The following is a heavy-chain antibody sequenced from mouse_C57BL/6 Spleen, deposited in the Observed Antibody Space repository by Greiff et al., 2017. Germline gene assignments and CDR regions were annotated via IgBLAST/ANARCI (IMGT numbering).Heavy chain of an antibody. V-gene: IGHV1-80*01. J-gene: IGHJ1*03. Sequence: VQLQESGAELVKPGASVKISCKASGYAFSSYWMNWVKQRPGTGLEWIGQIYPGDGDTNYNGKFKGKATLTADKSSSTAYMQLSSLTSEDSAVYFCARDGYRYFDVWGTGTTVTVSS. D-gene: IGHD2-3*01. CDR1: GYAFSSYW. CDR3: ARDGYRYFDV. CDR2: IYPGDGDT.